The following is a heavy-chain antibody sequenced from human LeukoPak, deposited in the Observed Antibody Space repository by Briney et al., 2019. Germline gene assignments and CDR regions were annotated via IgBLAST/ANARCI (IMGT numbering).Heavy chain of an antibody. CDR2: ISGSGTDI. CDR1: GFTFSDPY. V-gene: IGHV3-11*04. J-gene: IGHJ4*02. D-gene: IGHD2-2*01. Sequence: GGSLRLSCEAAGFTFSDPYISWIRQAPGKGLECLSYISGSGTDINYADSGRGRFTISRENAKNLLYLQMNDLRVEDTAVYYCARPARHLDYWGPGTLVTVSS. CDR3: ARPARHLDY.